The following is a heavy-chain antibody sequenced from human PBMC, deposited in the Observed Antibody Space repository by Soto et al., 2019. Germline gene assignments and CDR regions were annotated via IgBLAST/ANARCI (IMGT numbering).Heavy chain of an antibody. CDR3: ASEPYGNSAWFDP. V-gene: IGHV1-8*01. Sequence: QVQLVQSGAEVKKPGASVKVSCKASGYTFPSYDINWVRQATGQGLEWMGWMNPNSGNTGYAQKFQGRGTXTXNXXISTAYMELRSLRSEDTAVYYCASEPYGNSAWFDPWGQGTLVTVSS. CDR2: MNPNSGNT. J-gene: IGHJ5*02. CDR1: GYTFPSYD. D-gene: IGHD3-10*01.